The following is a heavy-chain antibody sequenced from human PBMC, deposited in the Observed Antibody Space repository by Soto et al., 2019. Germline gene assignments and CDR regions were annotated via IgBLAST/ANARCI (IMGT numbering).Heavy chain of an antibody. Sequence: PGGSLRLSCASSRFTFSDYYMSWIRQTPGKGLECVSYISSSSTDTKYAESVKGRFIISRDNAKSSLYLQMTGPRADDSAVYCCARTRPAYTCSWGYYFDYWGQGILVTVSS. CDR3: ARTRPAYTCSWGYYFDY. D-gene: IGHD6-13*01. J-gene: IGHJ4*02. V-gene: IGHV3-11*03. CDR2: ISSSSTDT. CDR1: RFTFSDYY.